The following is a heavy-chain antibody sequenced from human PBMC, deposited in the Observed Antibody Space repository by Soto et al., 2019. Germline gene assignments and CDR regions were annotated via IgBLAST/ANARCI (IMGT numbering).Heavy chain of an antibody. D-gene: IGHD3-9*01. CDR2: IWYDGSDK. CDR3: ARERDTTGYILRY. J-gene: IGHJ4*02. CDR1: GFTFSSYG. Sequence: GGSLRLSCAASGFTFSSYGMHWVRQAPGKGLEWVAIIWYDGSDKYYSDSVKGRFTISRDNSDNTLYLEMKSLRAEDTAMYYCARERDTTGYILRYWGQGTLVTVSS. V-gene: IGHV3-33*01.